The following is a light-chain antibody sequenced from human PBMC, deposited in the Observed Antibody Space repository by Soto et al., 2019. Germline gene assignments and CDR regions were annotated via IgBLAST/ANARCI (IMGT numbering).Light chain of an antibody. CDR3: QQRTNSPPWT. CDR2: GVS. V-gene: IGKV3-11*01. CDR1: QNISTY. Sequence: EIVLTQSPATLSLSPGEGASLSCRASQNISTYLAWYQQRPGQVPRLLIYGVSKRAPAIPPRFSGSGSGTDFTLSVSCLETEDVATYYCQQRTNSPPWTFGQGTRVELK. J-gene: IGKJ1*01.